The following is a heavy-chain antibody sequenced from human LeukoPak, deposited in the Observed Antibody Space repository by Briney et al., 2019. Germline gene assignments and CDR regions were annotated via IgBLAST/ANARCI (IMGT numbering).Heavy chain of an antibody. J-gene: IGHJ3*02. Sequence: ASVKVSCKASGYTFTSYAMHWVRQAPGQRLEWMGWINAGNGNTKYSQKFQGRVTITRDTSASTAYMELSSLRSEDTAVYYCARGEMITFGGVIVISTFDIWGQGTMVTVSS. D-gene: IGHD3-16*02. CDR3: ARGEMITFGGVIVISTFDI. V-gene: IGHV1-3*01. CDR1: GYTFTSYA. CDR2: INAGNGNT.